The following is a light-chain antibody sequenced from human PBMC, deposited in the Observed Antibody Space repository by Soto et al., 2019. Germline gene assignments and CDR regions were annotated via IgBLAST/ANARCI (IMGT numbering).Light chain of an antibody. Sequence: DIQMTQSPSTLSASVGDRVTITCRASQSISSWLAWYQQKPGKVPKVLIYKASSLESGVPSRFSGSGSGTEFTLTISSLQPDDSATYYCQQYNSHSGTFGQGTKVEIK. CDR3: QQYNSHSGT. J-gene: IGKJ1*01. CDR1: QSISSW. V-gene: IGKV1-5*03. CDR2: KAS.